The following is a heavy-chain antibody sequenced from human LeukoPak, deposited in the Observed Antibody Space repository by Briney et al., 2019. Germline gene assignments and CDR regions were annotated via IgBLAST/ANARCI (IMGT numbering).Heavy chain of an antibody. D-gene: IGHD5-18*01. CDR1: GGTFSGYA. Sequence: SVKVSCKASGGTFSGYAISWVRQARGQGLEWMGGIIPIFGTANYAQKFQGGVTITADESTSTAYMELGSLRSEDTAVYYCARDAPSETTMVSAFDIWGQGTMVTVSS. CDR3: ARDAPSETTMVSAFDI. V-gene: IGHV1-69*01. CDR2: IIPIFGTA. J-gene: IGHJ3*02.